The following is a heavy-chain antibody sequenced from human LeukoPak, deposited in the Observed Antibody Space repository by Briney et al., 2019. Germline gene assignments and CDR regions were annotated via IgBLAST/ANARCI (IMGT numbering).Heavy chain of an antibody. CDR3: ARGTLVITTTLDY. CDR2: ISSSSSYI. V-gene: IGHV3-21*01. D-gene: IGHD3-22*01. CDR1: GFTFSSYS. Sequence: GGSLRLSCAASGFTFSSYSMNWVRQAPGKGLEWVSSISSSSSYIYYADSVKGRFTISRDNAKNSLYLQMNSLRAEDTAVYYCARGTLVITTTLDYWGQGTLVTVSS. J-gene: IGHJ4*02.